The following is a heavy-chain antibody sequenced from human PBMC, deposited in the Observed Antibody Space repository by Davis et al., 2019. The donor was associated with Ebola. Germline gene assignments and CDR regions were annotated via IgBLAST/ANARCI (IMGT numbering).Heavy chain of an antibody. V-gene: IGHV4-31*03. CDR3: ARVEMAELHPFDI. CDR1: GGSISSGGYY. Sequence: PSETLSLTCTVSGGSISSGGYYWSWIRQHPGKGLEWIGYIYYSGSTYYNPSLKSRVTISVDTSKNQFSLKLSSVTAADTAVYYCARVEMAELHPFDIWGQGTMVTVSS. J-gene: IGHJ3*02. CDR2: IYYSGST. D-gene: IGHD5-24*01.